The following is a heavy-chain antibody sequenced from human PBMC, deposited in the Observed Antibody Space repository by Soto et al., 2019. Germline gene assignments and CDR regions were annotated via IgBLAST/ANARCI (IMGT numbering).Heavy chain of an antibody. CDR3: AASIFYYGMDV. CDR2: IYPGDSDT. V-gene: IGHV5-51*01. CDR1: GYTFTNYW. J-gene: IGHJ6*02. Sequence: GSLKISCKGSGYTFTNYWIGWVRQMPGKGLEWMGIIYPGDSDTKYKPSFQGQVTISADKSITTTYLQWSSLKASDTAIYYCAASIFYYGMDVWGQGTTVTVSS.